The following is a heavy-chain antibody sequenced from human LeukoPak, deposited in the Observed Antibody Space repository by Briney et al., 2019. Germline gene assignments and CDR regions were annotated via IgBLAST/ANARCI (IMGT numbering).Heavy chain of an antibody. D-gene: IGHD2-2*01. V-gene: IGHV3-7*01. CDR3: ARDCSSTSCYRGGFDP. J-gene: IGHJ5*02. CDR2: IKQDGSEK. CDR1: GFTFSSYW. Sequence: GGSLRLSCAASGFTFSSYWMSWVRQAPGKGLEWVANIKQDGSEKYYVDSVKGRFTSSRDNAKNSLYLQMNSLRAEDTAVYYCARDCSSTSCYRGGFDPWGQGTLVTVSS.